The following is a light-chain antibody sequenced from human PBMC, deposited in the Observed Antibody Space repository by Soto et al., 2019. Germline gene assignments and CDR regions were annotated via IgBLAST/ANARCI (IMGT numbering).Light chain of an antibody. Sequence: TQAPAALSVSQGERATLSCRASQCVSRSLAWYQQKPGQAPRLLMYGASTRATGIPAQFSGSGSGTDFPLPICSLEPQDFAVYYCKQRSILFLTSDG. CDR2: GAS. V-gene: IGKV3-11*01. CDR1: QCVSRS. CDR3: KQRSILFLT. J-gene: IGKJ4*01.